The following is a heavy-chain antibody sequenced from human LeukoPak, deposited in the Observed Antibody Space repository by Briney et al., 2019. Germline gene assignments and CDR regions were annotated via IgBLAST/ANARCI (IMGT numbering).Heavy chain of an antibody. CDR3: ARIYVSSGGGFGY. V-gene: IGHV3-21*01. D-gene: IGHD3-22*01. J-gene: IGHJ4*02. CDR1: GFTFSSYS. CDR2: ISSSSSYI. Sequence: SGGSLRLSCAASGFTFSSYSMNWVRQAPGKGLEWVSSISSSSSYIYYADSVKGRFTISRDNAKNTVYLQMNSLRAEDTAVYYCARIYVSSGGGFGYWGQGTLVTVSS.